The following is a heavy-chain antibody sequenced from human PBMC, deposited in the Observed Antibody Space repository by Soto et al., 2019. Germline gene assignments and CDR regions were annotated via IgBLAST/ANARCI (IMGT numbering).Heavy chain of an antibody. CDR3: ASLERGSIADPS. D-gene: IGHD6-13*01. J-gene: IGHJ4*02. Sequence: LRLSCAGSGFSFSSYAMSWFRQAPGKGLEWVSAISGSGGSTYYADSVKGRFTISRDNSKNTLYLQMNSLRAEDTAVYYCASLERGSIADPSRGQGTMVTVSS. CDR2: ISGSGGST. V-gene: IGHV3-23*01. CDR1: GFSFSSYA.